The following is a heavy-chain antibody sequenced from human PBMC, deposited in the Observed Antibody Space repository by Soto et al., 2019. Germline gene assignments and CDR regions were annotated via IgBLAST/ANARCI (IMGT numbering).Heavy chain of an antibody. V-gene: IGHV1-8*01. D-gene: IGHD4-17*01. J-gene: IGHJ5*02. CDR2: MNPNSGNT. Sequence: ASVKVSCKASGYTFTSYDINWVRQATGQGLEWMGWMNPNSGNTGYAQKFQGRVTMTRNTSISTAYMELRSLRSDDTAVYYCATTDYGGNWFDPWGQGTLVTVSS. CDR3: ATTDYGGNWFDP. CDR1: GYTFTSYD.